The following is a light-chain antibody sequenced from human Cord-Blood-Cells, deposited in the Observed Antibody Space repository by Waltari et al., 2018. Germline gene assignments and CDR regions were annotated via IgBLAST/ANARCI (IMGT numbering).Light chain of an antibody. V-gene: IGKV1-6*01. CDR2: AAS. Sequence: AIQMTQSPSSLSASVGDRVTITCRASQGIRNDLGWYQQKPGNAPKLLIYAASSLQSGVPSRFSGSGSGTDFTLTISSPQPEDFATYYCLQDYNYPPTFGQGTKVEIK. CDR3: LQDYNYPPT. J-gene: IGKJ1*01. CDR1: QGIRND.